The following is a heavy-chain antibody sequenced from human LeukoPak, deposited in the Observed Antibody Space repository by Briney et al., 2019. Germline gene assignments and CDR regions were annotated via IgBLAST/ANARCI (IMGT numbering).Heavy chain of an antibody. CDR3: AREGRYYYDSSGYHPRWSDP. D-gene: IGHD3-22*01. CDR1: GFTFSSYW. J-gene: IGHJ5*02. V-gene: IGHV3-7*01. CDR2: IKQDGSEK. Sequence: GGSLRLSCAASGFTFSSYWMSWVRQAPGKGLEWVANIKQDGSEKYYVDSVKGRFTISRDNAKDSLYLQMNSLRAEDTAVYYCAREGRYYYDSSGYHPRWSDPWGQGTLVTVSS.